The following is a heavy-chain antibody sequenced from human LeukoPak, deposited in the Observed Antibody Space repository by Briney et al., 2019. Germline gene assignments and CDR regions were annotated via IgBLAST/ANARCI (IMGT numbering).Heavy chain of an antibody. Sequence: SETLSLTCTVSGGSISSYYWSWIRQPAGKGLEWIGRIYTSGSTNYNPSLKSRVTMSVDTSKNQFSLKLSSVTAADTAVYYCARDLGYCSSTSCCYYYYYMDVWGKGTTVTVSS. CDR3: ARDLGYCSSTSCCYYYYYMDV. CDR1: GGSISSYY. D-gene: IGHD2-2*01. J-gene: IGHJ6*03. CDR2: IYTSGST. V-gene: IGHV4-4*07.